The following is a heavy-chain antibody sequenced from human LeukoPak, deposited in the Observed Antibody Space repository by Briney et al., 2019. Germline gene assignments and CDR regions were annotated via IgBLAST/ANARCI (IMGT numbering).Heavy chain of an antibody. D-gene: IGHD6-13*01. CDR3: ARQGVTAAENNYFYYYMDF. CDR2: INPNSGGT. V-gene: IGHV1-2*02. Sequence: ASVKVSCKASGYTFTGYYMHWVRQAPGQGLEWMGWINPNSGGTNYAQKFQGRVTMTRDTSISTAYMELSWLRSDDTAVYYCARQGVTAAENNYFYYYMDFWGKGTTVTVSS. J-gene: IGHJ6*03. CDR1: GYTFTGYY.